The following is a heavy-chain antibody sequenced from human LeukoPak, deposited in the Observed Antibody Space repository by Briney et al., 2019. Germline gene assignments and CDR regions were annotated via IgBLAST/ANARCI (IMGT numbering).Heavy chain of an antibody. CDR2: IQYDGSGK. J-gene: IGHJ4*02. D-gene: IGHD1-26*01. CDR1: GFAFSRNG. Sequence: GGSLRFSCAASGFAFSRNGIHWVRQAPGKGLEWVAFIQYDGSGKYYADSVKGRFTISRDNSKNTLYLQMSSLRPEDTAVYYCAKDLGSWSYSLDYWGQGTLVTVSS. V-gene: IGHV3-30*02. CDR3: AKDLGSWSYSLDY.